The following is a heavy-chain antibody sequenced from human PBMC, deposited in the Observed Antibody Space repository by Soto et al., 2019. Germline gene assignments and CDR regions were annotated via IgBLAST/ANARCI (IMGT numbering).Heavy chain of an antibody. D-gene: IGHD1-20*01. CDR2: IYYSGST. CDR1: GGPISSNDYY. V-gene: IGHV4-30-4*01. Sequence: SETLSLTCTVSGGPISSNDYYWSWIRQPPGKGLEWIGYIYYSGSTYYNPSLKSRVTISADTSKTQFSLKLTSVTAADTAVYYCARGRYNWNQGAFDIWGQGTVVTVSS. CDR3: ARGRYNWNQGAFDI. J-gene: IGHJ3*02.